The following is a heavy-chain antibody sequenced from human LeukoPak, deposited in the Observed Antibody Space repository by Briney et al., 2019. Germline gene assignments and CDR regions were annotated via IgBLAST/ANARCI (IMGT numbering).Heavy chain of an antibody. J-gene: IGHJ4*02. D-gene: IGHD2-8*01. CDR3: VCDFNRNAGY. CDR1: GFTFSNFW. Sequence: GGSLRLSCATSGFTFSNFWLSWVRQGPGKGLEWVANINPDGRAKYHVDSVRGRFTISRDNAKNSLFLQMNSLRDEDTAVYYCVCDFNRNAGYWGQGTLVSVSP. V-gene: IGHV3-7*01. CDR2: INPDGRAK.